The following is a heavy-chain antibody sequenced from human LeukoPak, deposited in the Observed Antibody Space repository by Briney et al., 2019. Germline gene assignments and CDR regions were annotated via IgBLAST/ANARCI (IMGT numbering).Heavy chain of an antibody. CDR3: ARGLPPYSSGWFGFDP. CDR2: MNPNSGNT. D-gene: IGHD6-19*01. J-gene: IGHJ5*02. V-gene: IGHV1-8*01. CDR1: GYTFTSYD. Sequence: ASEKVSCKASGYTFTSYDINWVRQATGRGLEWMGWMNPNSGNTGYAQKFQGRVTMTRNTSISTAFMELSSLRSEDTAVYYCARGLPPYSSGWFGFDPWGQGTLVTVSS.